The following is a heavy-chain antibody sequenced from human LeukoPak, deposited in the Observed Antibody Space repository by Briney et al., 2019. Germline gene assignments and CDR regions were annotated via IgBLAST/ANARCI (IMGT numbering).Heavy chain of an antibody. CDR1: GDAVYY. V-gene: IGHV4-4*07. CDR3: ASARWNY. CDR2: IYNNEST. D-gene: IGHD4-23*01. Sequence: SETLSLTCTVSGDAVYYWDWIRQPAGKGLEWIGRIYNNESTWSNPSLKSRVTISVDKSTNQFSLRLSSVTAADTALYYCASARWNYWGQGTLVTVSS. J-gene: IGHJ4*02.